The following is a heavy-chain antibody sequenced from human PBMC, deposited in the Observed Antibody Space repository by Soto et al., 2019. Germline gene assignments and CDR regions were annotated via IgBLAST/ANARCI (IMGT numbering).Heavy chain of an antibody. Sequence: HPGGSLRLSCAASGFTFSTYAMSWVRQAPGKGLEWVSGIRGSGGGTSYADSVKGRFTISRDNSKNMLYLQMNSLRAEDTAVYYCAKDLTTLLPKYSSVLEVWGKGTTVTVSS. V-gene: IGHV3-23*01. CDR1: GFTFSTYA. D-gene: IGHD6-19*01. J-gene: IGHJ6*04. CDR2: IRGSGGGT. CDR3: AKDLTTLLPKYSSVLEV.